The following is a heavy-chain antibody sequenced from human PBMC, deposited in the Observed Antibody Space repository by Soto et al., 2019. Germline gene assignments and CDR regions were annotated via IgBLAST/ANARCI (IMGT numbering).Heavy chain of an antibody. Sequence: GSLRLSCAASGFTFSSYGMHWVRQVPGKGLEWLTFIRFDGSKKYSADFVKGRFTVSRDNSKDTLYLQMSSLSSEDTAVYYCVKEDDPDYDFWTGYHYHFGMDVWDQGTLVTVSS. CDR2: IRFDGSKK. CDR1: GFTFSSYG. J-gene: IGHJ6*02. V-gene: IGHV3-30*02. D-gene: IGHD3-3*01. CDR3: VKEDDPDYDFWTGYHYHFGMDV.